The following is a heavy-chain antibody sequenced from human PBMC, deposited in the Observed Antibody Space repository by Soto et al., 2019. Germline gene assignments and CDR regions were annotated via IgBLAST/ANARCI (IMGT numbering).Heavy chain of an antibody. D-gene: IGHD3-22*01. CDR3: AKRLPVTMIVVGPFDY. V-gene: IGHV3-23*01. CDR2: ISGSGGST. Sequence: VGSLRLSCAASGFTFSSYAMSWVRQAPGKGLEWVSAISGSGGSTYYADSVKGRFTISRDNSKNTLYLQMNSLRAEDTAVYYCAKRLPVTMIVVGPFDYWGQGTLVTVSS. CDR1: GFTFSSYA. J-gene: IGHJ4*02.